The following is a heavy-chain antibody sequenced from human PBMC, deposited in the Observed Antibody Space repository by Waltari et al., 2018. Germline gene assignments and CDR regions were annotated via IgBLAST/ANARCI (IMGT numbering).Heavy chain of an antibody. Sequence: QVQLQESGPGLVKPSETLSLTCTVSGGSISSYYWSWIRQPAGKGLEWIGRIYTSGSTNYNPSLKSRVTMSVDTSKNQFSLKLSSVTAADTAVYYCARGSRTQERYSQFDYWGQGTLVTVSS. CDR2: IYTSGST. V-gene: IGHV4-4*07. CDR3: ARGSRTQERYSQFDY. D-gene: IGHD2-21*01. J-gene: IGHJ4*02. CDR1: GGSISSYY.